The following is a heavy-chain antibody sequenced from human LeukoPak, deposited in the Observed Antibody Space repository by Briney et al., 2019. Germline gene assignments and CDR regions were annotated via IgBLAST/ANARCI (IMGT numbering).Heavy chain of an antibody. D-gene: IGHD1-26*01. CDR3: AKDISLVVGATDQH. V-gene: IGHV1-3*01. Sequence: GASVKVSCKASGYTFTSYAIHWVRQAPGQRLEWMGWINAGNGNTKYSQKFQGRVTITRDTSASTAYMELSSLRSEDTAVYYCAKDISLVVGATDQHWGQGTLVTVSS. CDR2: INAGNGNT. CDR1: GYTFTSYA. J-gene: IGHJ1*01.